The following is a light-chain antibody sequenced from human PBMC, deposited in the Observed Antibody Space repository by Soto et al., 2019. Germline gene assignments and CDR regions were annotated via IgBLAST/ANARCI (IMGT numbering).Light chain of an antibody. CDR1: SSNIGSNY. V-gene: IGLV1-47*01. CDR3: AAWDDSLSGS. Sequence: QSVLTQPPSASGTPGQRVTISCSGSSSNIGSNYVYWYPQLPGTAPKLLIYRNNQRPSAVPDRFSGSKSGTSASLAISGLRSEDGADYSCAAWDDSLSGSFGGGPRLTVL. J-gene: IGLJ2*01. CDR2: RNN.